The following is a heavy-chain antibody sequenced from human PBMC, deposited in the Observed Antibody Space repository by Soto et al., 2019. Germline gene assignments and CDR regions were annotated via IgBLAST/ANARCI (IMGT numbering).Heavy chain of an antibody. D-gene: IGHD3-10*01. Sequence: QVQLVESGGGVVQPGRSLRLSCAASGFTFSSYGMHWVRQAPGKGLEWVAVISYDGSNKYYADSVKGRFTISRDNSKSTLYLQMNSLSAEDTAVYYCAKAIHHYGSGSRTLDYWGQGTLVTVSS. CDR1: GFTFSSYG. V-gene: IGHV3-30*18. CDR3: AKAIHHYGSGSRTLDY. J-gene: IGHJ4*02. CDR2: ISYDGSNK.